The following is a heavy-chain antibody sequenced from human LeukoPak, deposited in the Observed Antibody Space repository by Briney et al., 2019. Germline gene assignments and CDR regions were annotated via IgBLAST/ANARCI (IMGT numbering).Heavy chain of an antibody. Sequence: ASAKVSCKASGYTFTGYYMHWVRQAPGQGLEWMGWINPNSGGTNYAQKFQGRVTMTRDTSISTAYMELSRLRSDDTAVYYCARAYNWNEPFDPWGQGTLVTVSS. CDR1: GYTFTGYY. J-gene: IGHJ5*02. D-gene: IGHD1-1*01. CDR2: INPNSGGT. V-gene: IGHV1-2*02. CDR3: ARAYNWNEPFDP.